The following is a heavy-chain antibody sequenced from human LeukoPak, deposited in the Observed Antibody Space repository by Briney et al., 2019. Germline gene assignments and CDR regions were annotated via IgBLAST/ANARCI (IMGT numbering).Heavy chain of an antibody. CDR3: ARGPHYYDSSGYWNY. Sequence: GASVTVSCKASGGTFSSYAISWVRQAPGQGLEWMGGIIPIFGTANYAQKFQGRVTITTDESTSTAYMELSSLRSEDTAVYYCARGPHYYDSSGYWNYWGQGTLVTVSS. V-gene: IGHV1-69*05. D-gene: IGHD3-22*01. CDR1: GGTFSSYA. J-gene: IGHJ4*02. CDR2: IIPIFGTA.